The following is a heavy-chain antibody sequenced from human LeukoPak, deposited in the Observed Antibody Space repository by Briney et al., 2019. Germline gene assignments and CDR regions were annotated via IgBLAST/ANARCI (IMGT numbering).Heavy chain of an antibody. V-gene: IGHV3-64D*06. J-gene: IGHJ4*02. CDR3: VKDPFYGGNPLYYFDY. CDR1: GFTFSSYS. Sequence: PGGSLRLSCAASGFTFSSYSMNWVRQAPGKGLECVSALTGDGGRTYYADSVKGRFTISRDNSKNTLYLQMSSLRVEDTAVYYCVKDPFYGGNPLYYFDYWGQGTLVAVSS. D-gene: IGHD4-23*01. CDR2: LTGDGGRT.